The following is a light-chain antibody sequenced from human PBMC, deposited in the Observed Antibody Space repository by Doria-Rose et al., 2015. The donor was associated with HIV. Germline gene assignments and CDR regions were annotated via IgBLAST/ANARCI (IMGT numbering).Light chain of an antibody. CDR3: HQYGTSWT. J-gene: IGKJ1*01. CDR1: QSFSSTY. Sequence: TQSPGTLSLSPGERATLSCRASQSFSSTYLAWYQQKPGQAPRLLIYDGSTRATGIPDRFSASGSGTVFPLTINRLEPEDFALYYCHQYGTSWTFGQGTKVEI. CDR2: DGS. V-gene: IGKV3-20*01.